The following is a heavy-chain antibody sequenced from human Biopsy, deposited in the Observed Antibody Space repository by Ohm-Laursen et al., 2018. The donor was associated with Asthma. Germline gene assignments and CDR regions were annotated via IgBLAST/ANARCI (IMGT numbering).Heavy chain of an antibody. CDR3: ARDGPVGAPSDY. J-gene: IGHJ4*02. V-gene: IGHV1-3*01. Sequence: SVKVSCKASGYAFISYAIHWVRQAPGQRLEWMGWINAGNGNTKYSQKFQGRVTITRDTSASTAYMELSSLRSEDTAVYYCARDGPVGAPSDYWGQGTLVTVSS. D-gene: IGHD1-26*01. CDR1: GYAFISYA. CDR2: INAGNGNT.